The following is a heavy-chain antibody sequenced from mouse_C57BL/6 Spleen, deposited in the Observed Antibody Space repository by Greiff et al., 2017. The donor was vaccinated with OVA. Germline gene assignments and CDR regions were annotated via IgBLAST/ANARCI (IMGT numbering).Heavy chain of an antibody. Sequence: QVHVKQSGAELVRPGTSVKMSCKASGYTFTNYWIGWAKQRPGHGLEWIGDIYPGGGYTNYNEKFKGKATLTADKSSSTAYMQFSSLTSEDSAIYYCAREEDYYYGMDYWGQGTSVTVSS. CDR1: GYTFTNYW. J-gene: IGHJ4*01. CDR3: AREEDYYYGMDY. CDR2: IYPGGGYT. V-gene: IGHV1-63*01.